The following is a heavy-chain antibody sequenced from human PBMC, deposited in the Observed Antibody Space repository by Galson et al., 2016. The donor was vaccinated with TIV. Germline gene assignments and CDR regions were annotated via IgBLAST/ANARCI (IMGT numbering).Heavy chain of an antibody. CDR2: ISGTGDST. Sequence: SLRLSCAASGFTFSTHAMSWVRQAPGKGLEWVSGISGTGDSTYYVDSVRGRFTISRDNSKNTVFLHMSSLRAEDTALYYCAKGGIVVVNHLDYWGQGTRVTASS. CDR3: AKGGIVVVNHLDY. J-gene: IGHJ4*02. D-gene: IGHD3-22*01. V-gene: IGHV3-23*01. CDR1: GFTFSTHA.